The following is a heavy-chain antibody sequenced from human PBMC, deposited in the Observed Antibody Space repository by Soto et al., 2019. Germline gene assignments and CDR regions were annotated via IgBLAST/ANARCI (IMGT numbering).Heavy chain of an antibody. V-gene: IGHV4-59*01. CDR1: GGSISSYY. J-gene: IGHJ3*02. CDR2: IYYSGST. D-gene: IGHD5-12*01. CDR3: ARRYAYPFEI. Sequence: QVQLQESGPGLVKPSETLSLTCTVSGGSISSYYWSWIRQPPGKGLEWIGYIYYSGSTNYNPSLKSRVTISVDTSKNQFSLKLSSVTAADTAVHYCARRYAYPFEIWGQGTMVTVSS.